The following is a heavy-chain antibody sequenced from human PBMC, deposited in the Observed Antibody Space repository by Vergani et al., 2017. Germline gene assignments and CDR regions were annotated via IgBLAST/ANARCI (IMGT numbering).Heavy chain of an antibody. CDR3: VRTDGYICDY. V-gene: IGHV3-48*01. Sequence: EVQLVESGGGLVQPGGSLRLSCAASGFTFSSSNMNWVRQAPGKGLEWVSSISSTSKTIYYADSVKGRFTISRDNAMNSLYLQMSSLRPEDTAVYYCVRTDGYICDYWGQGTLVTISS. CDR1: GFTFSSSN. J-gene: IGHJ4*02. D-gene: IGHD5-24*01. CDR2: ISSTSKTI.